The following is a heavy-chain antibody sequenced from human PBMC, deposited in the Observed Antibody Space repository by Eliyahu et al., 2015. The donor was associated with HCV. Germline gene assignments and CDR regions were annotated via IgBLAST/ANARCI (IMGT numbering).Heavy chain of an antibody. CDR1: GDSISSSFYS. CDR2: IHYSGST. CDR3: ARLDDPYNPSEYYGLDV. J-gene: IGHJ6*02. V-gene: IGHV4-39*01. D-gene: IGHD5-24*01. Sequence: QLQLQESGPGLVKTSETLSLTCTVSGDSISSSFYSWGWIRQPPGKGLEWIGTIHYSGSTYYNPSLKSRLSISVDTSKNQFSLKLISVTAADTAVYYCARLDDPYNPSEYYGLDVWGQGTKVTVSS.